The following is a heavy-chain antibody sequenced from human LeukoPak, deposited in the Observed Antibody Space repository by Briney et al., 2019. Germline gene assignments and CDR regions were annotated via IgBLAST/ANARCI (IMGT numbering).Heavy chain of an antibody. D-gene: IGHD5-12*01. Sequence: GESLKISCKGFGYSFCSYWIGSVRQVPGKGLEWMGITYPGDSDTRYSPSFQGQVTISVDESISTAYLQWGSLKASDTAMYYCARQLYSGYDLFDHWGQGTLVTVSS. J-gene: IGHJ4*02. CDR2: TYPGDSDT. CDR1: GYSFCSYW. V-gene: IGHV5-51*01. CDR3: ARQLYSGYDLFDH.